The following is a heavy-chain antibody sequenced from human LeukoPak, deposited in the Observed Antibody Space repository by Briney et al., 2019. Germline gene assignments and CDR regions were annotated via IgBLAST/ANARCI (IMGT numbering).Heavy chain of an antibody. CDR3: AKQLVYCSDGSCYFPY. J-gene: IGHJ4*02. V-gene: IGHV3-23*01. Sequence: GGSLRLSCAASGFTFSSSAMSWVRQAPGKGLEWVSAISNNGGYTYYADSVQGRFTISRDNSKSTLCLQMNSLRAEDTAVYYCAKQLVYCSDGSCYFPYWGQGTLVTVSS. D-gene: IGHD2-15*01. CDR2: ISNNGGYT. CDR1: GFTFSSSA.